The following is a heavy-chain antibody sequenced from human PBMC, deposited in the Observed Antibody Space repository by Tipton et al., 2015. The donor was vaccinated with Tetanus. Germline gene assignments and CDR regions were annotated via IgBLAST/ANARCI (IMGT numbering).Heavy chain of an antibody. CDR3: ASGWDQALAY. J-gene: IGHJ4*02. CDR1: GYTFTSYH. Sequence: QSGAEVKKPGASVKVSCKPSGYTFTSYHINWVRQAAGQGLEWMAWTNPNSGDTGYARKFQGRVTMTRNTSISTAYMELNSLTSEVTAVYYCASGWDQALAYWGQGTLVTVSS. CDR2: TNPNSGDT. V-gene: IGHV1-8*01. D-gene: IGHD1-26*01.